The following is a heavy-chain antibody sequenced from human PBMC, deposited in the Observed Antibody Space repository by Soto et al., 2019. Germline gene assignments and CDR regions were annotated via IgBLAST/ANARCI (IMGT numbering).Heavy chain of an antibody. CDR3: ARRPGLGVALWFDP. Sequence: SETLSLTFAVYGGSFSGYYWSWIRQPPGKGLEWIGEINHSGSTNYNPSLKSRVTISVDTSKNQFSLKLSSVTAADTAVYYWARRPGLGVALWFDPWGQGTLVTVSS. J-gene: IGHJ5*02. V-gene: IGHV4-34*01. D-gene: IGHD3-3*01. CDR1: GGSFSGYY. CDR2: INHSGST.